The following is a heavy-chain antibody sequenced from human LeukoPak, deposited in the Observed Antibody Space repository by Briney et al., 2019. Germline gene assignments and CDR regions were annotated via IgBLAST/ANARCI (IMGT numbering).Heavy chain of an antibody. D-gene: IGHD4-17*01. CDR2: IYTSGST. J-gene: IGHJ4*02. Sequence: SQTLSLTCTVSGGSISSGSYYWSWIRQPAGKGLEWIGRIYTSGSTNYNPSLKSRVTISVDTSKNQFSLKLSSVTAADTAVYYCARERDYGDYGTLGYWGQGTLATVSS. CDR3: ARERDYGDYGTLGY. CDR1: GGSISSGSYY. V-gene: IGHV4-61*02.